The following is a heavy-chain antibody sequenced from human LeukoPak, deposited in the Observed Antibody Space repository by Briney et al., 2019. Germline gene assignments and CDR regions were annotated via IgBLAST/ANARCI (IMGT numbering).Heavy chain of an antibody. J-gene: IGHJ4*02. Sequence: SETLSSTCTVLGGSIRSFYWSWFRQSPGKGLAWIGYISESGGTGYNPSLTSRVTMSVDTPKHPFSLNLNSVTAPDTAVYYCTSSPPGDYGIAIWGEGTLVTVSP. CDR2: ISESGGT. D-gene: IGHD4-17*01. V-gene: IGHV4-59*08. CDR1: GGSIRSFY. CDR3: TSSPPGDYGIAI.